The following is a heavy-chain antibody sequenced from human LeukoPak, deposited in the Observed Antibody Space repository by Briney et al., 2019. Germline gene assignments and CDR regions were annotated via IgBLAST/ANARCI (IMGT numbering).Heavy chain of an antibody. CDR2: IRYDGSDK. J-gene: IGHJ4*02. CDR3: ARERYGVEYGDYPGAYDY. Sequence: PGGSLRLSCAASGFTFSSSGMHWVRQTPGKGLEWVAFIRYDGSDKSYADSVKGRFTISRDNSKNTVHLQINSLRAEDTAVYYCARERYGVEYGDYPGAYDYWGQGTLVTVSS. V-gene: IGHV3-30*02. CDR1: GFTFSSSG. D-gene: IGHD4-17*01.